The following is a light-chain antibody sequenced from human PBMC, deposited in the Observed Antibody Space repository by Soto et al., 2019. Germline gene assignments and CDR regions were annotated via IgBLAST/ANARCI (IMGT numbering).Light chain of an antibody. CDR3: QQYDNYPRT. CDR2: DAS. J-gene: IGKJ1*01. Sequence: DIQMTQSPSTLSASVGDRVTITCRASQSIVRWLAWYQQKPGKAPKLLIYDASNLESGVPLRFSGSGSGTEFSLTISSLQPDDFATYYCQQYDNYPRTFGQGTKVDIK. V-gene: IGKV1-5*01. CDR1: QSIVRW.